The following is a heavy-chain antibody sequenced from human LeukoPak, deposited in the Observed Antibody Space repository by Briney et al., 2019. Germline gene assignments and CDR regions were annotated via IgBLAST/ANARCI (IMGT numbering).Heavy chain of an antibody. D-gene: IGHD2-2*01. Sequence: GASVKVSCKASGYTFTDYYMHWVRQAPGQGLEWMGWINPNGGGTNYAQKFQGRVTMTRDTSISTAYMELSRLRSDDTAVYYCARGYCSSTCCNDAFDIWGQGTMVTVSS. CDR2: INPNGGGT. CDR1: GYTFTDYY. CDR3: ARGYCSSTCCNDAFDI. J-gene: IGHJ3*02. V-gene: IGHV1-2*02.